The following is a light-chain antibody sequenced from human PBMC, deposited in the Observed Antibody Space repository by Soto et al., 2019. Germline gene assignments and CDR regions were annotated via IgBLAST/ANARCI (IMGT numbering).Light chain of an antibody. CDR2: DVS. CDR1: SSDVGGYNY. V-gene: IGLV2-11*01. Sequence: QSALTQPRSVSGSPGQSVTISCTGTSSDVGGYNYVSWYQQHPGKAPKLMIYDVSKRPSGVPDRFSGSKYGNTASLTISGIQAEEEADYYCCSYAGSYTLVLGGGTKLTVL. CDR3: CSYAGSYTLV. J-gene: IGLJ2*01.